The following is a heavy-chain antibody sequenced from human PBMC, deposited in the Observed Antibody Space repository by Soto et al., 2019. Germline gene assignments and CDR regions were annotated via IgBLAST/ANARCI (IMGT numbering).Heavy chain of an antibody. Sequence: QVQLIQSEAEVKKPVSSVRVSCTSSGGIFGSHGFSWVRQAPGQRLEWLGVCIPIFRTLTYTEKFQARVRIAADESTNTVYLDLSRLTSEDTAVYYCVRDRRIYYSDAHYEFVASDYEVWGQGTMVSVSS. D-gene: IGHD3-22*01. J-gene: IGHJ3*01. V-gene: IGHV1-69*01. CDR1: GGIFGSHG. CDR3: VRDRRIYYSDAHYEFVASDYEV. CDR2: CIPIFRTL.